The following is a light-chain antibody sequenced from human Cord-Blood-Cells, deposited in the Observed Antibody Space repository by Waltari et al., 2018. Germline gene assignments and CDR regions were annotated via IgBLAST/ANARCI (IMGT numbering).Light chain of an antibody. CDR2: AAS. V-gene: IGKV1-39*01. CDR3: QQSYSTPFP. CDR1: QSISSY. J-gene: IGKJ3*01. Sequence: DIQMTQSPSSLSASVGDRATITCRASQSISSYLNWYQQKPAKAPKLLIYAASSLQSGVPSRFSGSGSGTDFTLTISSLQPEDFATYYCQQSYSTPFPFGPGTKVDIK.